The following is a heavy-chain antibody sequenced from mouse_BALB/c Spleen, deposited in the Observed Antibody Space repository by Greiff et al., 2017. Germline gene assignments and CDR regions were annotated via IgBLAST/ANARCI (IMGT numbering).Heavy chain of an antibody. J-gene: IGHJ1*01. V-gene: IGHV3-2*02. CDR2: ISYSGST. CDR1: GYSITSDYA. CDR3: ARGLRPSYWYFDV. Sequence: VQLQQSGPGLVKPSQSLSLTCTVTGYSITSDYAWNWIRQFPGNKLEWMGYISYSGSTSYNPSLKSRISITRDTSKNQFFLQLNSVTTEDTATYYCARGLRPSYWYFDVWGAGTTVTVSS. D-gene: IGHD1-2*01.